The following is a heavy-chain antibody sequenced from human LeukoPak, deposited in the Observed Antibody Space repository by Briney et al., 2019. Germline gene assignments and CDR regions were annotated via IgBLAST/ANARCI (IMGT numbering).Heavy chain of an antibody. CDR1: GGSISSSNW. Sequence: SETLSLTCAVSGGSISSSNWWSWVRQPPGKGLDWIGEIYHSGSTNYNPSLKSRVTISVDKSKNQFSLKLSSVTAADTAVYYCASSVAGTGDYFDYWGQGTLVTVSS. CDR2: IYHSGST. CDR3: ASSVAGTGDYFDY. D-gene: IGHD6-19*01. V-gene: IGHV4-4*02. J-gene: IGHJ4*02.